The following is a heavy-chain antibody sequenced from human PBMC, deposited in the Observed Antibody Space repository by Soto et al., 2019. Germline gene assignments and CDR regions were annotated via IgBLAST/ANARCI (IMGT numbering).Heavy chain of an antibody. D-gene: IGHD1-26*01. V-gene: IGHV3-66*02. Sequence: GGSLRLSCAASGFTVSSNYMSWVRQAPGKGLEWVSVIYSGGSTYYADSVKGRFTISRDNSKNTLYLQMNSLRAEDTAVYYCARGGGSYYEDGPHAFDIWGQGTMVTVSS. CDR1: GFTVSSNY. J-gene: IGHJ3*02. CDR3: ARGGGSYYEDGPHAFDI. CDR2: IYSGGST.